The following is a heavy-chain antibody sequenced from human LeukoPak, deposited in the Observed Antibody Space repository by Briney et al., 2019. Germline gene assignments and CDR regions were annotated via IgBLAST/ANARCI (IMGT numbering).Heavy chain of an antibody. J-gene: IGHJ1*01. Sequence: PGRSLRLSCTASGFSIGDYAMSWVRQAPGKGLEWVVFIRSEANGGTTEYAASVKGRFTISRDDSKSIAYLQMNSLKTEDTAVYYCTRAYCGGDCYFQHWGQGTLVTVSS. V-gene: IGHV3-49*04. CDR3: TRAYCGGDCYFQH. D-gene: IGHD2-21*02. CDR1: GFSIGDYA. CDR2: IRSEANGGTT.